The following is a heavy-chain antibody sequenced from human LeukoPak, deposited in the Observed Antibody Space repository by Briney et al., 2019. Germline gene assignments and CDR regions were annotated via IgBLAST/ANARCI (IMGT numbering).Heavy chain of an antibody. CDR1: GFTFSNFG. J-gene: IGHJ5*02. CDR3: AREASTEAIHAFDP. CDR2: MSYDGSNK. D-gene: IGHD2-21*01. Sequence: GGSLRLSCAASGFTFSNFGMHWVRQAPGKGLEWVAVMSYDGSNKYYADSVKGRFTISRDNSKNTLYLQMNTLRVEDTAVYYCAREASTEAIHAFDPWGQGTLVTVSA. V-gene: IGHV3-30*03.